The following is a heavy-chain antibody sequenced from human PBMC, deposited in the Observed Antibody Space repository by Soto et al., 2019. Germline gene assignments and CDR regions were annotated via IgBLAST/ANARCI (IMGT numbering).Heavy chain of an antibody. Sequence: ASVKVSCKASGYTFSTYGISWVRQAPGQGLEWMGWISTDSGDTTYAQKFQARVAMTTDTSTTTAYMELRSLRSDDTAVYYCARDWSALTLPDVWGQGTTVPSP. CDR3: ARDWSALTLPDV. CDR1: GYTFSTYG. V-gene: IGHV1-18*04. D-gene: IGHD3-3*01. J-gene: IGHJ6*02. CDR2: ISTDSGDT.